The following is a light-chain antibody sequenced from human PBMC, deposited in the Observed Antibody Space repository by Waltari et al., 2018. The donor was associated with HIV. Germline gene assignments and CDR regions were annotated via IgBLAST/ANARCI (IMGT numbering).Light chain of an antibody. CDR3: QSSDSIIAV. J-gene: IGLJ3*02. Sequence: NFVLTQPHSVSETPGKTVTISCTRSSGSIARNYVQWYQQRPGSAPIIVIYEDSERPSGVPDRFSASIDSSSNTASLTISGLKTEDEADYYCQSSDSIIAVFGGGTKLTVL. V-gene: IGLV6-57*03. CDR2: EDS. CDR1: SGSIARNY.